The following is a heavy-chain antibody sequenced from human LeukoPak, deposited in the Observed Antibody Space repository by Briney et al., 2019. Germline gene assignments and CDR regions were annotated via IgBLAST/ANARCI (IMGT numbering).Heavy chain of an antibody. D-gene: IGHD7-27*01. V-gene: IGHV3-49*04. CDR1: GFPFGDYA. Sequence: GGSLRLSCTASGFPFGDYALSWVRQAPGKGRGWVGFIRSKAYGGTTEYAASVKGRFTISRDDSKSIAYLQMNSLKTEDTAVYYCTRDVNWGLSHYFDYWGQGTLVTVSS. CDR2: IRSKAYGGTT. CDR3: TRDVNWGLSHYFDY. J-gene: IGHJ4*02.